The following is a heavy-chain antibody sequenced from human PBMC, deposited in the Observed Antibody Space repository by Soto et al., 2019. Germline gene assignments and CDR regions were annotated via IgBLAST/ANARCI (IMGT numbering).Heavy chain of an antibody. V-gene: IGHV4-61*01. J-gene: IGHJ4*02. CDR3: AKHRGDGNYVFDY. CDR2: VNYGGST. Sequence: PSETLSLTCTVSGDSVSSGSYYWSWIRLPPGKGLEGIGYVNYGGSTNYNPSLKSPVTISLDTSKNQFSLKVKSVTAADTAVYYCAKHRGDGNYVFDYWGQGILVTVSS. CDR1: GDSVSSGSYY. D-gene: IGHD1-7*01.